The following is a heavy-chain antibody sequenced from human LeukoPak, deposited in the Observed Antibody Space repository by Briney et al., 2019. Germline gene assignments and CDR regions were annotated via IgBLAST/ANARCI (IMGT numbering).Heavy chain of an antibody. CDR1: GGSVSSGSYY. CDR2: IYDSGST. V-gene: IGHV4-61*01. D-gene: IGHD2-15*01. Sequence: SETLSLTCTVPGGSVSSGSYYWNWIRQPPGKGLERIGYIYDSGSTNYNPSLKSRVTISVDTSKNQFSLKVNSVTAADTAVYYCARDDGGGWTGFDYWGQGALVTVSS. J-gene: IGHJ4*02. CDR3: ARDDGGGWTGFDY.